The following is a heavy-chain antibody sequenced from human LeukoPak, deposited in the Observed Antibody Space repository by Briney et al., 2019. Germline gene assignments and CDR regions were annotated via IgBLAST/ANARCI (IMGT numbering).Heavy chain of an antibody. J-gene: IGHJ4*02. V-gene: IGHV1-2*02. CDR3: ARVDAELDF. Sequence: GASVKVSCKASGYTFTGYSIHWVRQAPGQGLEWMGWINATNGDATSAQEFQGRLTLTLDTSINTAYLELSSLKSDDTAVYYCARVDAELDFWGQGTLVSVSS. CDR2: INATNGDA. D-gene: IGHD2-2*01. CDR1: GYTFTGYS.